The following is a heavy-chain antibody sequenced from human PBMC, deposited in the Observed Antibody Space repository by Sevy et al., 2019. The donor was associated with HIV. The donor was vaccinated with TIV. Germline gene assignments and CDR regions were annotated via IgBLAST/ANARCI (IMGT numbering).Heavy chain of an antibody. CDR3: ARNTGFAYGDNWFDP. J-gene: IGHJ5*02. CDR2: INWNGGTK. Sequence: GGSLRLSCAASGFTFENYGMSWVRQAPGKGLEWVTGINWNGGTKNYVDSVKGQFTISRDNAQNSLNLQMDSLRVEDTAVYYCARNTGFAYGDNWFDPWGQGTLVTVSS. D-gene: IGHD5-12*01. CDR1: GFTFENYG. V-gene: IGHV3-20*04.